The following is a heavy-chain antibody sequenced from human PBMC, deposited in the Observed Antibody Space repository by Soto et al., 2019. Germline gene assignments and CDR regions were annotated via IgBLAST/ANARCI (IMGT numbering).Heavy chain of an antibody. D-gene: IGHD6-6*01. Sequence: SETLSLTCAVYGGSFSGYYWSWIRQPQGKGLEWIGDIHYSGSTNYNPSLKSRVTISVDTSKNQFSLKLSSVTAADTAVYYCARNLDSSSSFDDYNYGMDVWGQGTTVTVSS. J-gene: IGHJ6*02. CDR2: IHYSGST. CDR3: ARNLDSSSSFDDYNYGMDV. V-gene: IGHV4-34*01. CDR1: GGSFSGYY.